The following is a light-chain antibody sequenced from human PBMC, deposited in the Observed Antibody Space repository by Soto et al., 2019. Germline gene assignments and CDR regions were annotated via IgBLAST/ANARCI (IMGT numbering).Light chain of an antibody. Sequence: DIQMTQSPSSLSASVGDRVTITCRASQSVSGSLSWYQQKPGKAPNLLIYAASSLQSGVPSRFSGSGSGTDLTLTISTLQPEEFATYYCQQSYSFPRTFGQGTKVEVK. CDR3: QQSYSFPRT. J-gene: IGKJ1*01. CDR2: AAS. CDR1: QSVSGS. V-gene: IGKV1-39*01.